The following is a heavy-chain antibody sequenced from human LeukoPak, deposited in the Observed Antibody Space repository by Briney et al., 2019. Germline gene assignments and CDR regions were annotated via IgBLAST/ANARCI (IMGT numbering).Heavy chain of an antibody. CDR1: GFTFSSYW. J-gene: IGHJ3*02. CDR3: ARRNSSSRSAFDI. D-gene: IGHD6-13*01. Sequence: GGSLRLSCAASGFTFSSYWMSWVRQAPGKGLEWVANIKQDGSEKYYVDSVKGRFTISRDNAKNSLYLQMNSLRAEDTAVYYCARRNSSSRSAFDIWGQGTMVTVSS. CDR2: IKQDGSEK. V-gene: IGHV3-7*01.